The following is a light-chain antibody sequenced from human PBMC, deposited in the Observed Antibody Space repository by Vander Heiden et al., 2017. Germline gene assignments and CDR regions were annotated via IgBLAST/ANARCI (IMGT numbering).Light chain of an antibody. CDR3: QQDNNWPQT. V-gene: IGKV3-15*01. CDR1: QSVSSN. CDR2: GAS. Sequence: EIVITQSPATLSVSPGERATLSCRASQSVSSNLAWYQQKPGQAPRLLIYGASTRVTGIPARFSGSGSGTEFTLTISSLQSEDFAVYYCQQDNNWPQTFGQGTKLEIK. J-gene: IGKJ2*01.